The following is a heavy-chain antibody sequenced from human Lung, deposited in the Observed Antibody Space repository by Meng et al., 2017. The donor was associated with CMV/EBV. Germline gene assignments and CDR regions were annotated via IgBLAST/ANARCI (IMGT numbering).Heavy chain of an antibody. D-gene: IGHD3-3*01. CDR2: ISYDGNNY. V-gene: IGHV3-30-3*01. CDR3: SRGGPGMRFVEWFSFDF. J-gene: IGHJ4*02. Sequence: FIFTDYALNLVRQAPGRGLEWLAVISYDGNNYYYADSGKGRFTISRDNSKNTVFLQMNSLRGEDTAVYYCSRGGPGMRFVEWFSFDFWGQGALVTVSS. CDR1: FIFTDYA.